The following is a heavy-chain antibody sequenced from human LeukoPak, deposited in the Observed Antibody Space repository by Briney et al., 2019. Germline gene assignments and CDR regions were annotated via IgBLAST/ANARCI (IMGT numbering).Heavy chain of an antibody. J-gene: IGHJ5*02. D-gene: IGHD4-23*01. CDR2: IYFGGTT. Sequence: SETLSRTCSVSGVSIKKYYWSWIRQPPPKGLEWLGNIYFGGTTDYNSSLKSRLTISVDTFKTQLSLNLQSVTAADTATYYCARHRSDTGGKKGVNWFDPWGQGPLVTVSS. V-gene: IGHV4-59*01. CDR1: GVSIKKYY. CDR3: ARHRSDTGGKKGVNWFDP.